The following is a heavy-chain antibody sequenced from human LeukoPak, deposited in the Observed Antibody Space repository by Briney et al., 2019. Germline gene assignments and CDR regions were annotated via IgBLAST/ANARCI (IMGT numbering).Heavy chain of an antibody. Sequence: SGRSLRLPCAASGFTFSSYGMHWVRQAPGKGLEWVAVIWYDGSNKYYADSVKGRFTISRDNSKNTLYLQMNSLRAEDTAVYYCAREIEEVAALFDYWGQGTLVTVSS. CDR1: GFTFSSYG. J-gene: IGHJ4*02. CDR2: IWYDGSNK. V-gene: IGHV3-33*01. CDR3: AREIEEVAALFDY. D-gene: IGHD2-15*01.